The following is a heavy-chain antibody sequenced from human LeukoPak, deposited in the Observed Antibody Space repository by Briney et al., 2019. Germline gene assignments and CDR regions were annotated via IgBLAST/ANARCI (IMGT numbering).Heavy chain of an antibody. J-gene: IGHJ4*02. V-gene: IGHV3-15*01. CDR2: IKSKTDGGTT. D-gene: IGHD6-19*01. Sequence: GGSLRLSCAASGFTFSTFGMSWVRQSPGKGLEWVGRIKSKTDGGTTDYAAPVKGRFTISRDDSKNTLYLQMNSLKTDDTAVYYCTTYSSGWTWGQGTLVTVSS. CDR3: TTYSSGWT. CDR1: GFTFSTFG.